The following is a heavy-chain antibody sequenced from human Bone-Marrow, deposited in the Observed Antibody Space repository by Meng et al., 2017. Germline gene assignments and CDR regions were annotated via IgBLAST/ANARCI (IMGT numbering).Heavy chain of an antibody. CDR3: ASGKWELLA. CDR1: GFTFSSYA. CDR2: ISSNGGST. J-gene: IGHJ5*02. D-gene: IGHD1-26*01. Sequence: GESLKISCAASGFTFSSYAMSWVRQAPGKGLEYVSAISSNGGSTYYANSVKGRFTISRDNSKNTLYLQMGSLRAEDMAVYYCASGKWELLAWGQGTLVTVSS. V-gene: IGHV3-64*01.